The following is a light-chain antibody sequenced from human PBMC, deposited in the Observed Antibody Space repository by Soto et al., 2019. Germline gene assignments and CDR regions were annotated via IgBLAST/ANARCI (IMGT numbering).Light chain of an antibody. V-gene: IGLV2-8*01. CDR1: SSDVGGYNY. CDR2: EVS. Sequence: QSVLTQPPSASGSPGQSVTISCTGTSSDVGGYNYVSWYQQRPGKAPKLMIYEVSKRPSGVPDRFYGYKSGNTASLTVSGLQAEDEADYYCTSYAGSNNLLFGGGTKLTVL. CDR3: TSYAGSNNLL. J-gene: IGLJ2*01.